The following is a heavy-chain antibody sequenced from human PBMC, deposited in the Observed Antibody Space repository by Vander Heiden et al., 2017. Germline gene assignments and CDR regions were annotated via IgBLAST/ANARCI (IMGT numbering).Heavy chain of an antibody. CDR1: GFTFDDYA. J-gene: IGHJ5*02. CDR3: AKAQTNQVLRFDP. V-gene: IGHV3-9*01. CDR2: ISWNSGSI. Sequence: AASGFTFDDYAMHWDRQAPGKGLEWVSGISWNSGSIGYADSVKGRFTISRDNAKNSLYLQMNSLRAEDTALYYCAKAQTNQVLRFDPWGQGTLVTVSS. D-gene: IGHD1-1*01.